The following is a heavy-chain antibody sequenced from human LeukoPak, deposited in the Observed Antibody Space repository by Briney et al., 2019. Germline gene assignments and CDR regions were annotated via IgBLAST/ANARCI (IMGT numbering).Heavy chain of an antibody. CDR1: GYIFTGYY. J-gene: IGHJ4*02. Sequence: ASVKVSCKASGYIFTGYYVYWVRQAPGQGLEWMGRIYPASGDTNYAQKFQGRVTMTRDTSISTAYMELSRVRSDDTAVYYCAGDFGSSSDYWGQGTLVTVSS. V-gene: IGHV1-2*06. CDR3: AGDFGSSSDY. D-gene: IGHD6-6*01. CDR2: IYPASGDT.